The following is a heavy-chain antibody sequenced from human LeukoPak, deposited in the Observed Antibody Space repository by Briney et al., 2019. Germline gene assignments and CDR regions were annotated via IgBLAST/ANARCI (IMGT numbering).Heavy chain of an antibody. D-gene: IGHD3-10*01. Sequence: ASVKVSCKASGYTFTGYYMHWVRQAPGQGLEWMGWINPNSGGTNYAQKFQGWVTMTRDTSISTAYMELSRLRSDDTAVYYCARDGAKDYGSGSYYPNWFDPWGQGTLVIVSS. CDR2: INPNSGGT. CDR3: ARDGAKDYGSGSYYPNWFDP. V-gene: IGHV1-2*04. CDR1: GYTFTGYY. J-gene: IGHJ5*02.